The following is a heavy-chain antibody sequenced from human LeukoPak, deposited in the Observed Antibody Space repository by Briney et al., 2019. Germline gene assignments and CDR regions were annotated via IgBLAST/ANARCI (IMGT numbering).Heavy chain of an antibody. Sequence: SETLSLTCAVPGGSISSGGYSWSWIRQPPGKGLEWIGYIYHSGSTYYNPSLKSRVTISVDRSKNQFSLKLSSVTAADTAVYYCARARGDILTGSNWFDPWGQGTLVTVSS. CDR2: IYHSGST. V-gene: IGHV4-30-2*01. CDR1: GGSISSGGYS. D-gene: IGHD3-9*01. CDR3: ARARGDILTGSNWFDP. J-gene: IGHJ5*02.